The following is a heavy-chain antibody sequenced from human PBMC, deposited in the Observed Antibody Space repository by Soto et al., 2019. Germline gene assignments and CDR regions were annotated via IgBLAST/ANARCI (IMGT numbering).Heavy chain of an antibody. CDR3: AKANGSIQHRGRNYLDC. CDR2: TSESSDI. V-gene: IGHV3-30*18. Sequence: SLRLSCAASGFTVRGNYMSWVRQAPRKGLEWGASVTSESSDIWYADSEKGRLTISRDNSTNTLFVQINSMRSDDTAVYYCAKANGSIQHRGRNYLDCWGQGILVTVSS. J-gene: IGHJ4*02. CDR1: GFTVRGNY. D-gene: IGHD5-18*01.